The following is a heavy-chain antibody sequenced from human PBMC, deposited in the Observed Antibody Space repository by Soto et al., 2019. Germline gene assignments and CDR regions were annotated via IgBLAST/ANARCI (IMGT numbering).Heavy chain of an antibody. D-gene: IGHD2-15*01. J-gene: IGHJ4*02. Sequence: ETLLLTSTVACYSITSTSYSWAWIRQPRGKALEWIGSIYYSGTTYYNPSLKSRITINPDTSKNQFSLQLNSVTPEDTAVYYCARDDCSGGSCYSGYYFDYLGQGTLVTVSS. CDR1: CYSITSTSYS. CDR2: IYYSGTT. V-gene: IGHV4-39*02. CDR3: ARDDCSGGSCYSGYYFDY.